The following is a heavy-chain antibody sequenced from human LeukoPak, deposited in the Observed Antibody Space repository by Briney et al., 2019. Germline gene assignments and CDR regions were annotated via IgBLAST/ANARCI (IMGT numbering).Heavy chain of an antibody. CDR3: ARDLSSTSNWEFDF. J-gene: IGHJ4*02. CDR1: GYTFTSYD. V-gene: IGHV1-2*06. D-gene: IGHD1-26*01. CDR2: INLNSGGT. Sequence: ASVKVSCKASGYTFTSYDINWVRQATGQGLEWMGRINLNSGGTYYAQNFQGRVTMTRDTSISTAYVELSRLTSDDTAMYYCARDLSSTSNWEFDFWGQGTLVTVSS.